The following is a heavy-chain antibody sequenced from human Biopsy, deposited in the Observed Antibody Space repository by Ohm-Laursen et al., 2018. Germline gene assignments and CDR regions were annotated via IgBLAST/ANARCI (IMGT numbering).Heavy chain of an antibody. CDR1: GGTFSNYG. CDR3: ATKLTGYFHH. V-gene: IGHV1-69*06. CDR2: NIPILGTG. J-gene: IGHJ1*01. Sequence: SVNVSCKAPGGTFSNYGVNWVRQAPGQGLEWLGGNIPILGTGNYAQKFQDRVTVPADTSTSTATMELRSLRSDDTAVYYCATKLTGYFHHWGQGTLVIVSS. D-gene: IGHD3-9*01.